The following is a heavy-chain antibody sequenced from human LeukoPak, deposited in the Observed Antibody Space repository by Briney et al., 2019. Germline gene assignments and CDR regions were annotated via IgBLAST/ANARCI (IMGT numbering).Heavy chain of an antibody. D-gene: IGHD2-2*02. CDR1: GDSINNFY. CDR2: VYSSGST. J-gene: IGHJ4*02. Sequence: SETLSLTCTVSGDSINNFYWSWIRQPAGKGLEWIGRVYSSGSTNYNPSLKSRVTISVDTSKNQFSLKLSSVTAADTAVYYCARGWAAIASYWGQGTLVTVSS. V-gene: IGHV4-4*07. CDR3: ARGWAAIASY.